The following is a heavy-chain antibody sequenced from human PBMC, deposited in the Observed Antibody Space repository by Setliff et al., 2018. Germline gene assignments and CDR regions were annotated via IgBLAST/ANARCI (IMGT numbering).Heavy chain of an antibody. Sequence: GGSLRLSCAASGFPFSSYSMKWVRQAPGKGLEWVSHIVPNSRTIYYADAVKGRFTISRDNAKNSLYLQMNSLRAEDTAVYYCGRTQVVPASTYSIDYWGQGTLVTVSS. CDR2: IVPNSRTI. V-gene: IGHV3-48*01. D-gene: IGHD2-2*01. CDR1: GFPFSSYS. CDR3: GRTQVVPASTYSIDY. J-gene: IGHJ4*02.